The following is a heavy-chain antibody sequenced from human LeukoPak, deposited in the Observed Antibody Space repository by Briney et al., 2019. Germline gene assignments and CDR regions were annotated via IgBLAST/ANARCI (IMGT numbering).Heavy chain of an antibody. CDR2: IYPSDSDT. J-gene: IGHJ4*02. Sequence: GXLFXTNWIXGVRRVPGKSLEGMGIIYPSDSDTKYSPSFQGQVTISADKSITTAYLQWSSLKASDTAMYYCARLYGRYLDYWGQGTLVTVAS. V-gene: IGHV5-51*01. D-gene: IGHD3-10*01. CDR3: ARLYGRYLDY. CDR1: GXLFXTNW.